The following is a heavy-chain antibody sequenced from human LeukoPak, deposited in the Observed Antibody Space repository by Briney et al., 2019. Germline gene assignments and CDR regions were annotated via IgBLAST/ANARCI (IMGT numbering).Heavy chain of an antibody. CDR2: IYTSGST. CDR3: ARANYYGSGSKYFDY. Sequence: SETLSLTCTVSGGSISSGSYYWRWIRQPAGTGLEWIGRIYTSGSTNYNPSLKSRVTISVDTSKNQFSLKLSSVTAADTAVYYCARANYYGSGSKYFDYWGQGTLVTVSS. D-gene: IGHD3-10*01. J-gene: IGHJ4*02. V-gene: IGHV4-61*02. CDR1: GGSISSGSYY.